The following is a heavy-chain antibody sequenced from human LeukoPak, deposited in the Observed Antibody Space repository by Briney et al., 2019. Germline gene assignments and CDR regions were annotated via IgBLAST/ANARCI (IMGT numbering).Heavy chain of an antibody. CDR3: ARDYDSSGYSPEVSVDY. Sequence: ASVKASCKASGGTFSSYAISWVRQAPGQGLEWMGRIIPILGIANYAQKFQGRVTITADKSTSTAYMELSSLRSEDTAVYYCARDYDSSGYSPEVSVDYWGQGTLVTVSS. J-gene: IGHJ4*02. V-gene: IGHV1-69*04. CDR2: IIPILGIA. D-gene: IGHD3-22*01. CDR1: GGTFSSYA.